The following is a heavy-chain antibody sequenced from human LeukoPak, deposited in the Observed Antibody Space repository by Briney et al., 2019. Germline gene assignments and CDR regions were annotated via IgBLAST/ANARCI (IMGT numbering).Heavy chain of an antibody. V-gene: IGHV3-11*01. CDR2: ISRSGATL. CDR1: EFTFSDFY. CDR3: ARRGVPNDY. J-gene: IGHJ4*02. Sequence: GGSLRLSCAASEFTFSDFYMSWIGQAPGKGLEWFSHISRSGATLYYADSVRGRFTISRDNAKDSLYLQMNTLRAEDTALYYCARRGVPNDYWGQGTLVTVSS. D-gene: IGHD1-26*01.